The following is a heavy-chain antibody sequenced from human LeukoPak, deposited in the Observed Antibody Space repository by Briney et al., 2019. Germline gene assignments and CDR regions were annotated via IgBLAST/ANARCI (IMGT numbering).Heavy chain of an antibody. CDR2: IRLDGSNK. V-gene: IGHV3-30*02. CDR1: GFTFSTYG. CDR3: ARDLDSSSWYGGGVDY. D-gene: IGHD6-13*01. Sequence: GGSLRLSCAPSGFTFSTYGMHWVRQAPGKGLEWVAFIRLDGSNKYYADSVKGRFTISRDNSKNTLYLQMNSLRVEDTALYYCARDLDSSSWYGGGVDYWGQGTLVTVSS. J-gene: IGHJ4*02.